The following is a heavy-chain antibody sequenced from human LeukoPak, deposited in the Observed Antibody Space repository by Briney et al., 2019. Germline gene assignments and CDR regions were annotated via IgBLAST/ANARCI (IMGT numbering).Heavy chain of an antibody. CDR1: GGSISSYY. J-gene: IGHJ4*02. V-gene: IGHV4-59*01. D-gene: IGHD3-9*01. Sequence: PSETLSLTCTVSGGSISSYYWSWLRQPPGKGLEWIGYIYYSGSTNYNPSLKSRVTISVDTSKNQFSLKLSSVTAADTAVYYCARDGGSYDILTGYYRGGHFDYWGQGTLVTVSS. CDR2: IYYSGST. CDR3: ARDGGSYDILTGYYRGGHFDY.